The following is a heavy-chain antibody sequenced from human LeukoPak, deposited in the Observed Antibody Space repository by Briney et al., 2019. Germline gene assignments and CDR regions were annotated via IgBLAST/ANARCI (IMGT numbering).Heavy chain of an antibody. J-gene: IGHJ4*02. CDR2: IYNGNT. CDR1: GGSISNSY. Sequence: SETLSLTCTVSGGSISNSYWSWIRQRPGKGLEWMGYIYNGNTNYNPSLKSRVTISVDTSKNQFSLKLTSVTAADTAVYYCARVPTLWGQGALVTVSS. CDR3: ARVPTL. V-gene: IGHV4-59*08.